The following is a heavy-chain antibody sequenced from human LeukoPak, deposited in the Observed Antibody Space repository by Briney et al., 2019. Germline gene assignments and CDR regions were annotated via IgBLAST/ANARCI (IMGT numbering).Heavy chain of an antibody. CDR2: VNSDGSST. Sequence: GGSLRLSCAASGFSFSSYWMHWVRQAPGKGLVWVSRVNSDGSSTTYADSVKGRFTISRDNAKNTLYLQMNSLRAEDTAVYYCAKGGRLRPDYWGQGTLVTVS. CDR1: GFSFSSYW. V-gene: IGHV3-74*03. D-gene: IGHD3-16*01. J-gene: IGHJ4*02. CDR3: AKGGRLRPDY.